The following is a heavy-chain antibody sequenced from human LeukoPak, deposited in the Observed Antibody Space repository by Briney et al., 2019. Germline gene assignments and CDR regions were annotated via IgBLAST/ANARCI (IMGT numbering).Heavy chain of an antibody. V-gene: IGHV4-59*01. CDR2: IYYSGST. D-gene: IGHD3-10*01. Sequence: WETLSLTCTVSGGSISSYYWSWIRQPPGKGLEWIGYIYYSGSTNYNPSLKSGGAISVDTSKNQFSLKLSSVTAADTAVYYCARVGTYGSGSYLSWLDYWGQGTLVSASS. CDR1: GGSISSYY. CDR3: ARVGTYGSGSYLSWLDY. J-gene: IGHJ4*02.